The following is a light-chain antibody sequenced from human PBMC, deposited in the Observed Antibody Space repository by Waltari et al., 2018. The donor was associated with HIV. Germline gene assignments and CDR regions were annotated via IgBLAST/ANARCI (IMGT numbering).Light chain of an antibody. CDR2: LKSDGSH. V-gene: IGLV4-69*02. CDR3: QTWGTGIQV. CDR1: SGHTNYA. J-gene: IGLJ3*02. Sequence: QLVLTQSPSASASLGASVKLTCTLSSGHTNYAIAWHQQQPEKGPRYFMNLKSDGSHSNGDGIPVRFSGSSSGAERYLTISSLQSEDEADYYCQTWGTGIQVFGGGTKLTVL.